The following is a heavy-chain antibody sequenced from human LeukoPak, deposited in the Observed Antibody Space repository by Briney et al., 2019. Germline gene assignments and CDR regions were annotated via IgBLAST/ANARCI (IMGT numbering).Heavy chain of an antibody. Sequence: GGSLRLSCAASGFTFSSYSMNWVRQAPGKGLEWVSYISSSSSTIYYADSVKGRFTISRDNAKNSLYLQMNSLRAEDTALYYCARSKWFGESPMDVWGQGTTVTVSS. CDR3: ARSKWFGESPMDV. CDR2: ISSSSSTI. V-gene: IGHV3-48*04. D-gene: IGHD3-10*01. J-gene: IGHJ6*02. CDR1: GFTFSSYS.